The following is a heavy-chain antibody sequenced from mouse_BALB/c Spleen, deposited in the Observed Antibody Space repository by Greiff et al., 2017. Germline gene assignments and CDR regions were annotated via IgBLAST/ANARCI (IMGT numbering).Heavy chain of an antibody. V-gene: IGHV5-9*03. CDR2: ISSGGGNT. J-gene: IGHJ3*01. CDR3: ARRELGPFAY. CDR1: GFTFSSYT. Sequence: EVKLMESGGGLVKPGGSLKLSCAASGFTFSSYTMSWVRQTPEKRLEWVATISSGGGNTYYPDSVKGRFTISRDNAKNNLYLQMSSLRSEDTALYYCARRELGPFAYWGQGTLVTVSA. D-gene: IGHD4-1*01.